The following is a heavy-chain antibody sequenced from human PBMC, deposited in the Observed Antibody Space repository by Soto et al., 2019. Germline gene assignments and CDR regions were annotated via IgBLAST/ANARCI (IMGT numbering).Heavy chain of an antibody. Sequence: QVQLQQWGAGLLKPAETLSLTCAVYGGSFSGYYWSWIRQPPGKGLEWIGEINHRGSTNYNPSLKSRVTISVDTSKNQFSLKLSSVTAADTAVYYCARDLGGNPVSAFDIWGQGTMVTVSS. V-gene: IGHV4-34*01. D-gene: IGHD2-15*01. CDR2: INHRGST. CDR3: ARDLGGNPVSAFDI. CDR1: GGSFSGYY. J-gene: IGHJ3*02.